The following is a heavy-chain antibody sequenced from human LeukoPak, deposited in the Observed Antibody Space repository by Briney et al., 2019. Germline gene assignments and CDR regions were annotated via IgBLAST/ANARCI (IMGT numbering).Heavy chain of an antibody. Sequence: GGSLRLSCAASGFTFSSYAMSWVRQAPGNGLEWVSAISGSGGSTFYADSVKGRFTISRDNSKNTLYLQMNSLRAEDTAVYYCAKNGSGYCSGGSCYLANNWGQGTLVTVSS. CDR1: GFTFSSYA. V-gene: IGHV3-23*01. D-gene: IGHD2-15*01. J-gene: IGHJ4*02. CDR2: ISGSGGST. CDR3: AKNGSGYCSGGSCYLANN.